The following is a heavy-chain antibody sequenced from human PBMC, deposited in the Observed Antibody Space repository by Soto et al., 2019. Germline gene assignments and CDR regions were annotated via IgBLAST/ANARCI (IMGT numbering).Heavy chain of an antibody. CDR1: GFTFSSYA. Sequence: PGGSLRLSCSASGFTFSSYAMHWVRQAPGKGLEYVSAISSNGGSTYYADSVKGRFTISRGNSKNTLYLQMSSLRAEDTAVYYCVKDGGIFRAPKPFDYWGQGTLVTVSS. V-gene: IGHV3-64D*06. CDR3: VKDGGIFRAPKPFDY. J-gene: IGHJ4*02. CDR2: ISSNGGST. D-gene: IGHD2-15*01.